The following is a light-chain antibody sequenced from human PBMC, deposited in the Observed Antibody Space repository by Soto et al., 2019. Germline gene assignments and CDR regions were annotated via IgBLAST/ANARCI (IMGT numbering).Light chain of an antibody. J-gene: IGKJ5*01. CDR2: GAS. CDR3: QQRSNWPPFT. Sequence: EIVLTQSPGSLSLSPGERATLSCRASQSVYNNYIAWYRHSPGQAPRVLIYGASTRATGIPARFSGSGSGTDFTLTISSLEPEDFAVYYCQQRSNWPPFTFGQGTRLEI. V-gene: IGKV3-11*01. CDR1: QSVYNNY.